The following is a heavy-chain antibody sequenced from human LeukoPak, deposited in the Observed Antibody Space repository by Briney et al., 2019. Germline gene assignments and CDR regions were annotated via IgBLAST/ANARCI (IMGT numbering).Heavy chain of an antibody. J-gene: IGHJ3*02. CDR3: ARHLSYGDNHDAFDI. V-gene: IGHV4-59*08. CDR2: IYYSGST. D-gene: IGHD4-17*01. Sequence: SETLSLTCTVSGGSISSYYWSWIRQPPGKGLEWIGYIYYSGSTNYNPSLKSRVTKSVDTSKKLFSLKLSSVTAADTAVYYCARHLSYGDNHDAFDIWGQGTMVTVSS. CDR1: GGSISSYY.